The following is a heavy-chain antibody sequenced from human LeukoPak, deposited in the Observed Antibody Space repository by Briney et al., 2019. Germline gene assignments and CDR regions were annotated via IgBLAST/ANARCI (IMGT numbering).Heavy chain of an antibody. Sequence: SETLSLTCTVSGGSISSYYWSWIRQPAGKGLEWIGRIYTSGSTNYNPSLKSRVTMSVDTSKNQFSLKLSSVTAADTAVYYCARDKDFWSGPPVFDYWAREPWSPSPQ. V-gene: IGHV4-4*07. CDR3: ARDKDFWSGPPVFDY. CDR2: IYTSGST. D-gene: IGHD3-3*01. J-gene: IGHJ4*02. CDR1: GGSISSYY.